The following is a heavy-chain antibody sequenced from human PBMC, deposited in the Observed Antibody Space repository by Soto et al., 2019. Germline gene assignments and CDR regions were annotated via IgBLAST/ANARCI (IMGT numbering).Heavy chain of an antibody. D-gene: IGHD2-15*01. CDR3: TKRYSSAWEAGMDV. CDR1: GFAFSNFH. V-gene: IGHV3-23*01. CDR2: IDGDGGDI. J-gene: IGHJ6*02. Sequence: ELQVLESGGGLVQPGGSLRLSCAASGFAFSNFHMNWVRQAPGKGLQWVSTIDGDGGDIHYSDAVRGRFTVSRDNSKNTLHLPMAGLRDEDKAIYDCTKRYSSAWEAGMDVWCQGTTVTGSS.